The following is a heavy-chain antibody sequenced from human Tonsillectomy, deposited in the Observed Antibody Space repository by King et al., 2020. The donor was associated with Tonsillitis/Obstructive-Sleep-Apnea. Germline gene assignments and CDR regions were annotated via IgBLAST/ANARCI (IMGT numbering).Heavy chain of an antibody. J-gene: IGHJ4*02. CDR3: ARHGYSSSWTHIDY. Sequence: VQLQESGPGLVKPSETLSLTCTVSGGSISSYYWSWIRQPPGKGLEWIGYIYYSGSTNYNPSLKSRVTISVDTSKNQFSLKLSSVTAADTAVYYCARHGYSSSWTHIDYWGQGTLVTVSS. CDR2: IYYSGST. CDR1: GGSISSYY. D-gene: IGHD6-13*01. V-gene: IGHV4-59*08.